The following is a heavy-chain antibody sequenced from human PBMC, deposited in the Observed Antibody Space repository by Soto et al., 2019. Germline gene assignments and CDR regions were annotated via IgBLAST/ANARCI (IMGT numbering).Heavy chain of an antibody. Sequence: EVQLLESGGGLAQPGGSLRLSCAASGFTFINYAMIWVRQAPGKGLEWVSTISGGGDGTYYADSVKGHFTISRDNSKNTLYLQMNSLRAEDTAIYYCAKKGLGSLKTFCSNSDCHYAFDLWGQGTVVTVSS. CDR1: GFTFINYA. CDR2: ISGGGDGT. CDR3: AKKGLGSLKTFCSNSDCHYAFDL. V-gene: IGHV3-23*01. D-gene: IGHD2-8*01. J-gene: IGHJ3*01.